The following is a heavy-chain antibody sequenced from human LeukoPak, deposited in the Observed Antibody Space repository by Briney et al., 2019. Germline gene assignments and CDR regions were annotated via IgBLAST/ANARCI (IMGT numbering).Heavy chain of an antibody. J-gene: IGHJ5*02. CDR2: IYYSGST. D-gene: IGHD6-13*01. Sequence: PSETLSLTCTVSGGSISSSSYYWGWIRQPPGKGLEWIGSIYYSGSTYYNPSLKSRVTISVDTSKNQFSLKLSSVTAADTAVYYCARHEAPGAAAGSRRARYNWFDPWGQGTLVTVSS. CDR3: ARHEAPGAAAGSRRARYNWFDP. V-gene: IGHV4-39*01. CDR1: GGSISSSSYY.